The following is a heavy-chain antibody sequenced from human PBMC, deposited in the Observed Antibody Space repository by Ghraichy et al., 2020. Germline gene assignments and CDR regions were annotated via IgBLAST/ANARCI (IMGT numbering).Heavy chain of an antibody. CDR3: AKDQPNYDSSGDYFKGLDY. J-gene: IGHJ4*02. Sequence: GGSLRLSCAASGFTFSSYVMSWVRQAPGKGLEWVSAISGSGGRTYYADSVKGRFTISRDNSKNTLYLQMNSLRAEDTAVYYCAKDQPNYDSSGDYFKGLDYWGQGTLVTVSS. D-gene: IGHD3-22*01. CDR2: ISGSGGRT. V-gene: IGHV3-23*01. CDR1: GFTFSSYV.